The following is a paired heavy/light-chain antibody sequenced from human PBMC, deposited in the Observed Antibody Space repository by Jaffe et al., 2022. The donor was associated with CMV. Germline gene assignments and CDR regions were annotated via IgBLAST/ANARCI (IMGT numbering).Heavy chain of an antibody. D-gene: IGHD4-17*01. Sequence: QVQLVQSGAEVKKPGSSVKVSCKASGGTFSSYAISWVRQAPGQGLEWMGGIIPIFGTANYAQKFQGRVTITADESTSTAYMELSSLRSEDTAVYYCARDGRYGGNFDPNYYYYYGMDVWGQGTTVTVSS. CDR2: IIPIFGTA. V-gene: IGHV1-69*01. J-gene: IGHJ6*02. CDR1: GGTFSSYA. CDR3: ARDGRYGGNFDPNYYYYYGMDV.
Light chain of an antibody. CDR1: QDISNY. CDR3: QQYDNLPNT. Sequence: DIQMTQSPSSLSASVGDRVTITCQASQDISNYLNWYQQKPGKAPKLLIYDASNLETGVPSRFSGSGSGTDFTFTISSLQPEDIATYYCQQYDNLPNTFGQGTRLEIK. V-gene: IGKV1-33*01. CDR2: DAS. J-gene: IGKJ5*01.